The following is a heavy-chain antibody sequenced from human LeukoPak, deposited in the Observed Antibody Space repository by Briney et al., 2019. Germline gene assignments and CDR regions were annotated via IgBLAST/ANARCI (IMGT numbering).Heavy chain of an antibody. CDR1: GGSISSSSYY. V-gene: IGHV4-39*07. CDR2: MYYSGRT. CDR3: AGREVTGGDLFDP. Sequence: PSETLSLTCTVSGGSISSSSYYWGWIRQPPGMGLEWIGSMYYSGRTYYNPSLRSRVTISVDTSKNQLSLMLSPVTAADAAGWCCAGREVTGGDLFDPWGQGTLVTVSS. D-gene: IGHD3-16*01. J-gene: IGHJ5*02.